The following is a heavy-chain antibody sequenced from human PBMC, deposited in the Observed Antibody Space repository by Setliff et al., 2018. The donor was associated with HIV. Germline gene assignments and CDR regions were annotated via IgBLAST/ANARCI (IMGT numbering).Heavy chain of an antibody. CDR2: IRRVAYGETT. V-gene: IGHV3-49*04. D-gene: IGHD3-22*01. Sequence: PGGSLRLSCGASGFTFRDYSISWVRQAPGKGLEWVGFIRRVAYGETTQYAASVKGRFTISRDDSKRIAYLQMNSLKTEDTAVYYCQTNYYDTSGYYYEARNYFEYWGQGTLVTVSS. J-gene: IGHJ4*02. CDR1: GFTFRDYS. CDR3: QTNYYDTSGYYYEARNYFEY.